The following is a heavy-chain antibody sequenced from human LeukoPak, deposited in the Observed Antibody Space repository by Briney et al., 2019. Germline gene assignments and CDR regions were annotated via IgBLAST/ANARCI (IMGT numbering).Heavy chain of an antibody. CDR1: GFTFSSYA. D-gene: IGHD6-13*01. V-gene: IGHV3-23*01. CDR3: AKDDSLVEQQHDY. Sequence: GGSLRLSCAASGFTFSSYAMSWVRQAPGKGLEWVSAISGSGGSTYYADSVKGRFTISRDNSKNALYLQMNSLRAEDTAVYYCAKDDSLVEQQHDYWGQGTLVTVSS. CDR2: ISGSGGST. J-gene: IGHJ4*02.